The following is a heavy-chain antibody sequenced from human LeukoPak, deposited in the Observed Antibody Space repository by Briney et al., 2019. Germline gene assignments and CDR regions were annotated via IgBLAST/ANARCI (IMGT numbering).Heavy chain of an antibody. CDR2: ISNSGDST. V-gene: IGHV3-23*01. CDR1: GFIFSTYA. Sequence: GGSLRLSCSASGFIFSTYAMSWVRQAPGKGLEWVSGISNSGDSTYYADSVKGRFTISRDYTRKTVDLQMNSLRADDTAVYYCAKDSFIVVRGVGSDDGFAVWGQGTMVTVSS. D-gene: IGHD3-10*01. CDR3: AKDSFIVVRGVGSDDGFAV. J-gene: IGHJ3*01.